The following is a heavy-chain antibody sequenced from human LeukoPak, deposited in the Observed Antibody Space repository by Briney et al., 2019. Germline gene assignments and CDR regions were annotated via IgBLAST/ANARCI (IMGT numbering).Heavy chain of an antibody. J-gene: IGHJ4*02. CDR3: ARAYYDYGDPHFDY. D-gene: IGHD4-17*01. CDR1: GGSISSYY. Sequence: SETLSLTCTVSGGSISSYYWSWIRQPPGKGLEWIGYIYYSGSTNYNPSLKSRVTISVDTSKNQFSPKLSSVTAADTAVYYCARAYYDYGDPHFDYWGQGTLVTVSS. V-gene: IGHV4-59*01. CDR2: IYYSGST.